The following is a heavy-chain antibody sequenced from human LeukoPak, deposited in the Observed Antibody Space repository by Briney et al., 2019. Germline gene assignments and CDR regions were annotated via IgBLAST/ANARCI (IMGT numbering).Heavy chain of an antibody. CDR3: ARGYSYGLYYFVY. D-gene: IGHD5-18*01. CDR1: GFTFSTYG. J-gene: IGHJ4*02. Sequence: GGSLRLSCAASGFTFSTYGMSWVRQAPGKGLEWVLAISVSGGNTYYADSGKGRFNISRDNSKNTLYLQMNSLRAEDTAVYYCARGYSYGLYYFVYWGEGALVTVSS. V-gene: IGHV3-23*01. CDR2: ISVSGGNT.